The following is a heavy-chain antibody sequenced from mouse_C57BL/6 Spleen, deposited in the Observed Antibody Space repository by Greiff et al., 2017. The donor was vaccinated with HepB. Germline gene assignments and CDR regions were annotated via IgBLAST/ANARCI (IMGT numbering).Heavy chain of an antibody. CDR3: ARSERWLTFDY. Sequence: QVQLQQPGAELVMPGASVKLSCKASGYTFTSYWMHWVKQRPGQGLEWIGEIDPSDSYTNYNQKFKGKSTLTVDKSSSTSYLQLSRLTSEDSAVYYSARSERWLTFDYWGQGTTLTVSS. CDR2: IDPSDSYT. J-gene: IGHJ2*01. D-gene: IGHD2-3*01. CDR1: GYTFTSYW. V-gene: IGHV1-69*01.